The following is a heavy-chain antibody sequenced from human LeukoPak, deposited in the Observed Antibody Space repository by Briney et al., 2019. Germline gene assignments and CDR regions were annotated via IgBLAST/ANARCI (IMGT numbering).Heavy chain of an antibody. J-gene: IGHJ4*02. CDR2: ISGSGGST. D-gene: IGHD6-13*01. V-gene: IGHV3-23*01. CDR1: GFTVSNNH. Sequence: GGSLRLSCAASGFTVSNNHMNWVRQAPGKGLEWVSAISGSGGSTYYADSVKGRFTISRDNSKNTLYLQMNSLRAEDTAVYYCAKGRGYSREGFDYWGQGTLVTVSS. CDR3: AKGRGYSREGFDY.